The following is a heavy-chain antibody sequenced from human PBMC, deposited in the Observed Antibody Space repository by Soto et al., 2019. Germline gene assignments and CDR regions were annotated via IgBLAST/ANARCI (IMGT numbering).Heavy chain of an antibody. CDR1: GGSISSYY. Sequence: SETLSLTCTVSGGSISSYYWSWIRQPPGKGLEWIGYIYYSGSTNYNPSLKSRVTISVDTSKNQFSLKLSSVTAADTAVYYCARRITIFGGVPFDPWGQGTLVTVAS. CDR2: IYYSGST. CDR3: ARRITIFGGVPFDP. D-gene: IGHD3-3*01. V-gene: IGHV4-59*01. J-gene: IGHJ5*02.